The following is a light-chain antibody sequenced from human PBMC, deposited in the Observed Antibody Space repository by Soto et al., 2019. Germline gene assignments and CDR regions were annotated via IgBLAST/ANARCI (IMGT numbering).Light chain of an antibody. CDR3: QQFKSYPLT. J-gene: IGKJ4*01. CDR2: AAS. Sequence: IQLTQSPSSLSASLGDRVTITCRASQGISSNLAWYQQKPGKVPKLLISAASTLQSGVPSRLSGSGSGTDFTLTISSLQHEDFATYYCQQFKSYPLTFGGGTKVDIK. V-gene: IGKV1-9*01. CDR1: QGISSN.